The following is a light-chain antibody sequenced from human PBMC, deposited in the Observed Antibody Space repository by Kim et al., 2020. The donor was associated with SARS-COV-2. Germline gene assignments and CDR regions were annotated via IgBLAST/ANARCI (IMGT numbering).Light chain of an antibody. V-gene: IGLV1-44*01. J-gene: IGLJ3*02. CDR1: SSNIGSNN. Sequence: QSVLTQPPSASGTPGQRVTISCSGSSSNIGSNNVVWYQQLPRAATNLLIYSNKRRPSGIPHRSSGSTSGTTASLTISGLQSGDEADYYCAVWDDSLKQGVFGGGTQLTVL. CDR3: AVWDDSLKQGV. CDR2: SNK.